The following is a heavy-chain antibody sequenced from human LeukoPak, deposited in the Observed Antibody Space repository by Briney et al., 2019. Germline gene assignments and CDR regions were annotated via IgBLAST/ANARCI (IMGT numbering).Heavy chain of an antibody. V-gene: IGHV4-34*01. D-gene: IGHD6-19*01. CDR2: INHSGST. Sequence: SETLSLTCAVYGGSFSGYYWSWIRQPPGKGLEWIGEINHSGSTNYNPSLKSRVTISVDTSKNQFSLKLSSVTAADTAVYYCASLDSSGWFEVDYWGQGTLVTVSS. J-gene: IGHJ4*02. CDR3: ASLDSSGWFEVDY. CDR1: GGSFSGYY.